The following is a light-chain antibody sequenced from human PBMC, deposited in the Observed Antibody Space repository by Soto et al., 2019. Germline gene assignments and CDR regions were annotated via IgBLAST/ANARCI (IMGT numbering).Light chain of an antibody. CDR3: QQDDTSLT. Sequence: IVLTQSPASLSLSPGERATLSCGASHTIASVYLAWYQHKPGLAPRLLIYDTSIRATGIPDRFTGSGSGTAVTLTTSNLEPEDFAVYYCQQDDTSLTCGGATKVEIK. CDR2: DTS. J-gene: IGKJ4*01. V-gene: IGKV3D-20*01. CDR1: HTIASVY.